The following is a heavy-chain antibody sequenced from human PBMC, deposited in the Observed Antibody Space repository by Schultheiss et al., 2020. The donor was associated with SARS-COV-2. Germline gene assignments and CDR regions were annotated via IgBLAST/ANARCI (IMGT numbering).Heavy chain of an antibody. CDR2: IKQDGSEK. CDR1: GFTFSDYY. Sequence: GGSQRLSCAASGFTFSDYYMSWIRQAPGKGLEWVANIKQDGSEKYYVDSVKGRFTISRDNAKNSLFLQMNSLRAEDTALYFCARSGGGLIVGAFDIWGQGTMVTVSS. D-gene: IGHD2-15*01. J-gene: IGHJ3*02. V-gene: IGHV3-7*03. CDR3: ARSGGGLIVGAFDI.